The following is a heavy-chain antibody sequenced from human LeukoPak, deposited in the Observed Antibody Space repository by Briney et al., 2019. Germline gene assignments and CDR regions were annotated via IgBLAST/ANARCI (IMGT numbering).Heavy chain of an antibody. D-gene: IGHD4-11*01. CDR1: GFTVSSNY. CDR2: IYSGGST. CDR3: ARGDSNSWSLYPLDY. Sequence: GGSLRLSCAASGFTVSSNYMSWVRQAPGKGLEWVSVIYSGGSTYYADSVKGRFTISRDNSKNTLYLQMNSLRAEDTAVYYCARGDSNSWSLYPLDYWGQGTLVTVSS. V-gene: IGHV3-53*01. J-gene: IGHJ4*02.